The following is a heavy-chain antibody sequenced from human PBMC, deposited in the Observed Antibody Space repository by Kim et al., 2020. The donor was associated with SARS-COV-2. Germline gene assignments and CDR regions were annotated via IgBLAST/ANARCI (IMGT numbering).Heavy chain of an antibody. V-gene: IGHV4-34*01. J-gene: IGHJ3*02. D-gene: IGHD5-12*01. CDR3: ARPNSGSGLIAFDI. Sequence: NPSLKSRVTISVDTSKNQFSLKLSSVTAADTAVYYCARPNSGSGLIAFDIWGQGTMVTVSS.